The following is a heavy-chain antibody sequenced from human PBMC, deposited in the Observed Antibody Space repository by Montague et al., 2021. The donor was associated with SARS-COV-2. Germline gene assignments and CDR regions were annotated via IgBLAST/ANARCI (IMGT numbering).Heavy chain of an antibody. CDR1: GYSTKAQND. CDR3: AKVAGSHDTFDI. J-gene: IGHJ3*02. CDR2: IYNNRST. Sequence: SETLSLTCTILGYSTKAQNDRARVWTPPTRGLGLIWTIYNNRSTYFNPSLKSRVTISVDTSKNQFSLNLSSVTAADTAVYYCAKVAGSHDTFDIWGRGTMVTVSS. D-gene: IGHD6-19*01. V-gene: IGHV4-38-2*02.